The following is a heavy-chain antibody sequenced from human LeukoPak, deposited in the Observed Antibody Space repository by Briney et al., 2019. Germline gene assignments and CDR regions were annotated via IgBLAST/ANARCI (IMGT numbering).Heavy chain of an antibody. D-gene: IGHD6-13*01. V-gene: IGHV1-2*02. CDR2: INPNSGGT. J-gene: IGHJ5*02. CDR1: GYTFTGYY. Sequence: ASVKVSCKASGYTFTGYYMHWLRQAPGQGLEWMGWINPNSGGTNYAQKFQGRVTMTRDTSISTAYMELSRLRSDDTAVYYCARDLSSGVQQQLGYNWFDPWGQGTLVTVSS. CDR3: ARDLSSGVQQQLGYNWFDP.